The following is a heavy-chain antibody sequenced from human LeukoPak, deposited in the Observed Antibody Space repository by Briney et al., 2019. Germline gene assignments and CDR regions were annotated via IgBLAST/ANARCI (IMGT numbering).Heavy chain of an antibody. CDR3: AGWNAHYHFFDY. CDR2: INHSGST. Sequence: SETLSLTCAVYNGSLSEYYWSGIRQPPGRGLEWIGEINHSGSTTYNPSLQSRVTMSVDTSKNQFSLEVSSVTAADTAVYYCAGWNAHYHFFDYWVPGIPLTVSS. D-gene: IGHD4/OR15-4a*01. CDR1: NGSLSEYY. V-gene: IGHV4-34*01. J-gene: IGHJ4*02.